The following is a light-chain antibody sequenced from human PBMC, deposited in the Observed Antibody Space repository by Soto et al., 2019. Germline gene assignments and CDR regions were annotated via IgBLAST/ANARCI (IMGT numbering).Light chain of an antibody. CDR3: HQYNNFWT. CDR2: GGS. CDR1: QSVSSN. Sequence: IGMTQSPATPSFSPGERATLSRRASQSVSSNLAWYQQKPGQAPRLLIYGGSSRATGIPARFSGSGSGTEFTLTISSLQSEDFGLYYCHQYNNFWTFGQGTKVDI. J-gene: IGKJ1*01. V-gene: IGKV3-15*01.